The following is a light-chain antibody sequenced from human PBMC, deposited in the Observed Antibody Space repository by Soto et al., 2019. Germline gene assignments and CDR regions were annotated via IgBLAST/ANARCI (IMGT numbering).Light chain of an antibody. Sequence: EIVLTQSPAALSLSPGERATLSCRASQSVSSYLACYQQKPGKAPRLLIYDASNRATGIPARFSGSGSGTDFTLTISSLEPEDFAVYYCQQRSNWPPTFGQGTRLEIK. V-gene: IGKV3-11*01. J-gene: IGKJ5*01. CDR3: QQRSNWPPT. CDR1: QSVSSY. CDR2: DAS.